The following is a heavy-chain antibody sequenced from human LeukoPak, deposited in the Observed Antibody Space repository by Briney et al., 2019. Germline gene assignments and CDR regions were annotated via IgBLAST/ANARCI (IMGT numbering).Heavy chain of an antibody. CDR2: IYYSGST. CDR3: ARDRYYYDSSSYRGPYWYFDL. V-gene: IGHV4-59*01. D-gene: IGHD3-22*01. CDR1: GGSISSYY. Sequence: RTSETLSLTCTVSGGSISSYYWGWIRQPPGKGLEWIGYIYYSGSTNYNPSLKSRVTISVDTSKNQFSLKLSSVTAADTGVYYCARDRYYYDSSSYRGPYWYFDLWGRGTLVTVSS. J-gene: IGHJ2*01.